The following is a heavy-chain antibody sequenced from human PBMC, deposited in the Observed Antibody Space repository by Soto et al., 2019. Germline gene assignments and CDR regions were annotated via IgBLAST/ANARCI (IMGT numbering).Heavy chain of an antibody. CDR2: INPNNGDT. J-gene: IGHJ6*02. Sequence: SVKVSFKASGYSLTAYYLEWVRQAPGQGPEWMGWINPNNGDTNYAPKFQGRVAMTRDTSISTAYMEMSRLRSDDTAIYYCARDGRGMDVWGQGTSVTVSS. D-gene: IGHD3-10*01. CDR3: ARDGRGMDV. CDR1: GYSLTAYY. V-gene: IGHV1-2*02.